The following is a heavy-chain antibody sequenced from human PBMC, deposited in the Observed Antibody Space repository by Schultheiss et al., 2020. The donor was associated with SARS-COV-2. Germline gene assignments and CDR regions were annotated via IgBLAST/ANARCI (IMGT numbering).Heavy chain of an antibody. D-gene: IGHD6-13*01. Sequence: GGSLRLSCAASGFTFSSYAMHWVRQAPGKGLEWVSAISGSGGSTYYADSVKGRFTISRDNSKNTLYLQMNSLRAEDTAVYYCARVYPIGEQQLVPGYFDLWGRGTLVTVSS. J-gene: IGHJ2*01. CDR1: GFTFSSYA. CDR3: ARVYPIGEQQLVPGYFDL. CDR2: ISGSGGST. V-gene: IGHV3-23*01.